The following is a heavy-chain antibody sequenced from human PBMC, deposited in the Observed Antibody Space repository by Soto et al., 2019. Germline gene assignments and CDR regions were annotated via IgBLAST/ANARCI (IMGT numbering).Heavy chain of an antibody. CDR1: GFTFSDHY. J-gene: IGHJ4*02. CDR3: SRGGGGGLFDL. Sequence: QVQLVESGGGLVKPGGSLRLSCASSGFTFSDHYMSWIRRSPGKGLVFLSYISPRTTYKNYADSVKGRFTISRDNAKNSLYLQLNSLRAEDTAIYYCSRGGGGGLFDLWGQGTFVTVSS. CDR2: ISPRTTYK. D-gene: IGHD2-21*01. V-gene: IGHV3-11*06.